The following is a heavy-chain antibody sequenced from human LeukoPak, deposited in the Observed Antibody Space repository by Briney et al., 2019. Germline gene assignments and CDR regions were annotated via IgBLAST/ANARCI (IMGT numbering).Heavy chain of an antibody. Sequence: GGSLRLSCAASGFTFSSYAMNWVRQAPGKGLEWVANIKQDGSEKYYVDSVKGRFTISRDNAKNSLYLQMNSLRAEDTAVYYCARDGFDYWGQGTLVTVSS. CDR2: IKQDGSEK. J-gene: IGHJ4*02. CDR1: GFTFSSYA. V-gene: IGHV3-7*01. CDR3: ARDGFDY.